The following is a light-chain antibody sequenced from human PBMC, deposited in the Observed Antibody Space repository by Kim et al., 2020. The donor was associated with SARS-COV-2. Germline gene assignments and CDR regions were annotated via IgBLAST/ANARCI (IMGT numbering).Light chain of an antibody. CDR2: GAS. V-gene: IGKV3-20*01. CDR1: QSVRNNY. J-gene: IGKJ4*01. Sequence: PGERATLSCRASQSVRNNYLAWYQQKPGQSPRLLIYGASTRAAGIPDRFGGSGSGTDFSLTINGLEPEDFAVYYCQQYAATPALTFGGGTKLEI. CDR3: QQYAATPALT.